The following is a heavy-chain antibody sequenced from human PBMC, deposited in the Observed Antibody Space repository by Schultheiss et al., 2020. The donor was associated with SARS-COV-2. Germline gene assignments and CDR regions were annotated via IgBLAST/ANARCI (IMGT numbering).Heavy chain of an antibody. D-gene: IGHD6-19*01. CDR3: ARRGRSSGWFYYFDY. Sequence: SETLSLTCTVSGGSISSYYWSWIRQHPGKGLEWIGYIYYSGSTYYNPSLKSRVTISVDTSKNQFSLKLSSVTAADTAVYYCARRGRSSGWFYYFDYWGQGTLVTVSS. CDR1: GGSISSYY. V-gene: IGHV4-59*12. CDR2: IYYSGST. J-gene: IGHJ4*02.